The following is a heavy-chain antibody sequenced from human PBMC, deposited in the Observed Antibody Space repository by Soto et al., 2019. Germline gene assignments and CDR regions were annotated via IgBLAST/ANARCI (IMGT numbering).Heavy chain of an antibody. CDR1: GDSISSTRW. CDR2: IYHGGST. Sequence: SETLSLTCTVSGDSISSTRWWSWVRQSPGKGLEWIGDIYHGGSTNYNPSLKSRVTISVDTSKNQFSLKVPSVAAADTAVYFCASRSLLWFGDPAYYFAYWGQGTLVTVSS. CDR3: ASRSLLWFGDPAYYFAY. J-gene: IGHJ4*02. V-gene: IGHV4-4*02. D-gene: IGHD3-10*01.